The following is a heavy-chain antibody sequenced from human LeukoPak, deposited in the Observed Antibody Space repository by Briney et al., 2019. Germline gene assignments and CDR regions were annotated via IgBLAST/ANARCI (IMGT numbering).Heavy chain of an antibody. CDR1: GVTLTTYG. Sequence: PGGSLRLSCAASGVTLTTYGMHWVRQAPGKGLEWVAFIRNDESHKYYGDSVKGRFTISRDNSKNTLFLQMNSLRAEDTAVYFCAKVIGGSTAWYARGFEYWGQGTLVTVSS. CDR2: IRNDESHK. CDR3: AKVIGGSTAWYARGFEY. D-gene: IGHD2-15*01. J-gene: IGHJ4*02. V-gene: IGHV3-30*02.